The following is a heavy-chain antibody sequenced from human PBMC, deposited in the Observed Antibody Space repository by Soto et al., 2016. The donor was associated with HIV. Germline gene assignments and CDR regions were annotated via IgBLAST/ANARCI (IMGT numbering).Heavy chain of an antibody. CDR2: INPRGGST. J-gene: IGHJ4*02. Sequence: QVHLVQSGAEVKKPGASVKVSSKTSGYTFTLYYMHWVRQAPGQGLEWMGVINPRGGSTSYAQKFQGRVAMTRDTSASTVYMELSSLRSDDTAVYYCARDYYQYYYDSSGYLWDWGQGTLVTVSS. CDR3: ARDYYQYYYDSSGYLWD. V-gene: IGHV1-46*01. CDR1: GYTFTLYY. D-gene: IGHD3-22*01.